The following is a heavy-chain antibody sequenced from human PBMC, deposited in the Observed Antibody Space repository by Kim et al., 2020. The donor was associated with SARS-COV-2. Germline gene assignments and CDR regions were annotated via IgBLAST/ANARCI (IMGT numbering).Heavy chain of an antibody. CDR3: ARVKWFGELLWDAFDS. Sequence: KLQGRVTITTDTSTSTAYMELRGLRSHDTAVYYCARVKWFGELLWDAFDSWGQGTMVTVSS. V-gene: IGHV1-18*01. D-gene: IGHD3-10*01. J-gene: IGHJ3*02.